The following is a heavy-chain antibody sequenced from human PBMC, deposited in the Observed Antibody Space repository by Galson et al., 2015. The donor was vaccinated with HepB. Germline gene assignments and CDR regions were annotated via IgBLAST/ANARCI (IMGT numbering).Heavy chain of an antibody. CDR2: IIPVLGVA. D-gene: IGHD5-24*01. V-gene: IGHV1-69*04. CDR3: AREGRDAYNSWPFGF. J-gene: IGHJ4*02. CDR1: GGAFTNYG. Sequence: SVKVSCKASGGAFTNYGFSWVRQAPGQGLEWVGRIIPVLGVAHYAPRFQDRVTITADTYTGTAYMEMSSLRSEDTAVYYCAREGRDAYNSWPFGFWGQGTLVNVSP.